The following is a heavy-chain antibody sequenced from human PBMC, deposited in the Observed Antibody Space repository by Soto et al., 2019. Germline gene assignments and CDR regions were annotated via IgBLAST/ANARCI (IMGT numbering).Heavy chain of an antibody. CDR3: ASSSLYRMDA. J-gene: IGHJ6*02. Sequence: PSETLSLACSVSGGSISRGYYYWGWVRQPPGKGLEWIGNIYYSETTYYNPSLKDRLNLSTNTSKNQSSLKAGSVPAADAAVYYCASSSLYRMDAWGQGTTVTVS. CDR1: GGSISRGYYY. CDR2: IYYSETT. V-gene: IGHV4-30-4*01.